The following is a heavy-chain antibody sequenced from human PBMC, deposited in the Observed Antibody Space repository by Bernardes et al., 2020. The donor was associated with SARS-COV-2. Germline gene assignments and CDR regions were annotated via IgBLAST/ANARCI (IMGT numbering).Heavy chain of an antibody. V-gene: IGHV3-64D*06. CDR2: ISSNGGST. Sequence: GGSLSLSCSASGFTFSSYAMHWVRQAPGKGLEYVSAISSNGGSTYYADSVKGRFTISRDNSKNTLYLQMSSLRAEDTAVYYCVKSLYYGSGSSIFDYWGQGTLVTVSS. CDR1: GFTFSSYA. J-gene: IGHJ4*02. CDR3: VKSLYYGSGSSIFDY. D-gene: IGHD3-10*01.